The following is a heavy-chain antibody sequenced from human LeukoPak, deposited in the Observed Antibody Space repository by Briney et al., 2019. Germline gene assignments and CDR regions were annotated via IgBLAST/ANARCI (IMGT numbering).Heavy chain of an antibody. CDR3: ARGILWCSGGSCYYFDY. V-gene: IGHV1-2*02. CDR1: GYTFTGYY. D-gene: IGHD2-15*01. CDR2: INPNSGGT. Sequence: ASVKVSCKASGYTFTGYYMHWVRQAPGQGLEWMGWINPNSGGTNYAQKFQGRVTMTRDTSTSTAYMELRSLRSDDTAVYYCARGILWCSGGSCYYFDYWGQGTLVTVSS. J-gene: IGHJ4*02.